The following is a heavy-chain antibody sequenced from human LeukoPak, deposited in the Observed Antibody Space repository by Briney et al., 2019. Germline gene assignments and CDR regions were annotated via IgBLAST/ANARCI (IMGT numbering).Heavy chain of an antibody. CDR3: AKSSYSIFDY. Sequence: PSETLSLTCTVSGYSISSGYYWGWIRQPPGKGLEWIGGIYHSGSTYYNPSLKSRVTISVDTSKNQFSLKLSSVTAADTAVYYCAKSSYSIFDYWGQGTLVTVSS. CDR2: IYHSGST. CDR1: GYSISSGYY. J-gene: IGHJ4*02. V-gene: IGHV4-38-2*02. D-gene: IGHD5-18*01.